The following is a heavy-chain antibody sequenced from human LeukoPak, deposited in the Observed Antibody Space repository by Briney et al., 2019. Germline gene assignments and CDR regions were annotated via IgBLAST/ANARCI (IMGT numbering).Heavy chain of an antibody. CDR1: GFTFSDYG. Sequence: GRSLRLSCAASGFTFSDYGMHWVRQAPDKGLEWVAVIWYGGSNKYYADSVKGRFTISRDNSRNTLYLQMNSLRAEDTAVYYCVRELPPVVQYYFDYWGPGTLVTVSS. J-gene: IGHJ4*02. CDR2: IWYGGSNK. CDR3: VRELPPVVQYYFDY. D-gene: IGHD3-22*01. V-gene: IGHV3-33*01.